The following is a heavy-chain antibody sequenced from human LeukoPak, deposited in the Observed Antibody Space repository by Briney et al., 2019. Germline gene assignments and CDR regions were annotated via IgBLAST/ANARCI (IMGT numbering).Heavy chain of an antibody. Sequence: PGGSLGLSCVASGFTVSGVYMSWVRQAPGKGLEWVSAISGSGGSTYYADSVKGRFTISRDNSKNTLYLQMNSLRAEDTAVYYCAKVEDQSVVPAATSPLFDYWGQGTLVTVSS. D-gene: IGHD2-2*01. J-gene: IGHJ4*02. CDR1: GFTVSGVY. CDR2: ISGSGGST. V-gene: IGHV3-23*01. CDR3: AKVEDQSVVPAATSPLFDY.